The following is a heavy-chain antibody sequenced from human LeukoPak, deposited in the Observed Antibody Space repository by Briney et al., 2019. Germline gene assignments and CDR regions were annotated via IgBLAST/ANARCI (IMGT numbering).Heavy chain of an antibody. CDR3: ARVLRYFDWPCDY. Sequence: SETLSLTCAVYGGSFSGYYWSWIRQPPGKGLEWIGEINHSGSTNYNPSLKSRVTISVDTSKTQFSLRLSSVTAADTAVYYCARVLRYFDWPCDYWGQGTLVTVSS. CDR1: GGSFSGYY. V-gene: IGHV4-34*01. CDR2: INHSGST. J-gene: IGHJ4*02. D-gene: IGHD3-9*01.